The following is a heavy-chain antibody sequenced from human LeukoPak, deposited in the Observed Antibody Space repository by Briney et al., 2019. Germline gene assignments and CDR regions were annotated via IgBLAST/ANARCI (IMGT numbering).Heavy chain of an antibody. D-gene: IGHD3-9*01. Sequence: ASVKVSCKPSGYTFTDYYIHWVRQAPGQGLEWMEWINPNRGGTNYAQKFQGRVTMTTDTSIRSAYVELSRLRHDDTAVYYCARGTILNGYDYWGQGTLVTVSS. J-gene: IGHJ4*02. V-gene: IGHV1-2*02. CDR1: GYTFTDYY. CDR2: INPNRGGT. CDR3: ARGTILNGYDY.